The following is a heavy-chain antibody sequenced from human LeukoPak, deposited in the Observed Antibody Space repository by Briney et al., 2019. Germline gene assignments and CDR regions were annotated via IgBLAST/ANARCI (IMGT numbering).Heavy chain of an antibody. V-gene: IGHV3-23*01. D-gene: IGHD2-2*01. CDR3: AKAPLIVVVPAARKGGN. J-gene: IGHJ4*02. CDR2: ISGSGSST. CDR1: GFTFSSYD. Sequence: GGSLRLSCAVSGFTFSSYDMSWVRQAPGKGLEWVSPISGSGSSTYYADSVKGRFSISRDNSKNTLYLQMNSLRAEDTAVYYCAKAPLIVVVPAARKGGNWGQGTLVTVSS.